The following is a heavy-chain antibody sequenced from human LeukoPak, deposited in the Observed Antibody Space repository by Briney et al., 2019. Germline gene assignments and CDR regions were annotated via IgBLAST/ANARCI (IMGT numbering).Heavy chain of an antibody. D-gene: IGHD2-2*01. CDR3: AGAYCGSTRCYGGGFDP. J-gene: IGHJ5*02. Sequence: ASVKVSCKASGYTFTTYYMHWVRQASGQGLEWMGIINPSGGSTTYAQKFQGRVTMTRDMSANTVYMELSSLRSEDTAVYYCAGAYCGSTRCYGGGFDPWGQGTLVTVSS. CDR1: GYTFTTYY. V-gene: IGHV1-46*01. CDR2: INPSGGST.